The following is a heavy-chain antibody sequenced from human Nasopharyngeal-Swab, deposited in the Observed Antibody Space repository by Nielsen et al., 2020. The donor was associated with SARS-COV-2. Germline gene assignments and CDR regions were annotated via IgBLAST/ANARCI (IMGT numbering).Heavy chain of an antibody. D-gene: IGHD2-2*01. J-gene: IGHJ4*02. CDR2: IKQDGSEK. Sequence: RQCPGKGLEWVANIKQDGSEKYYEDSVKGRFTISRDNAKNSLYLQMNSLRVEDTAVYYCARRTFSSTSLIDCWGQGTLVTVSS. CDR3: ARRTFSSTSLIDC. V-gene: IGHV3-7*01.